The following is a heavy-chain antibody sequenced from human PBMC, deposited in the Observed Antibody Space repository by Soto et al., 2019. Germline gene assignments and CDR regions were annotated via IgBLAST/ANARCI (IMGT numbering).Heavy chain of an antibody. D-gene: IGHD6-19*01. J-gene: IGHJ6*02. V-gene: IGHV3-13*01. CDR3: ARGGAVAGDLYYYYGMDV. CDR2: IGTAGDT. CDR1: GFTFSSYD. Sequence: GGSLRLSCAASGFTFSSYDMHWVRQATGKGLEWVSAIGTAGDTYYPGSVKGRFTISRENAKNSLYLQMNSLRAEDTAVYYCARGGAVAGDLYYYYGMDVWGQGTTVTVSS.